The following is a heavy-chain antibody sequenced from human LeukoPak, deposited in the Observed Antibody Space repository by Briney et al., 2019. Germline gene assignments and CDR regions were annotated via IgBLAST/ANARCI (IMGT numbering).Heavy chain of an antibody. CDR2: IYDSGST. Sequence: SETLSLTCTVSGDSIRSYYWSWIRQPPGKGLEWIGNIYDSGSTNYNPSPKSRLTISVDTSKNQCSLKLSSVTAADTAVYYCARQSISGSSLSYFDYWGQGTLVNVSS. D-gene: IGHD3-22*01. CDR3: ARQSISGSSLSYFDY. CDR1: GDSIRSYY. J-gene: IGHJ4*02. V-gene: IGHV4-59*01.